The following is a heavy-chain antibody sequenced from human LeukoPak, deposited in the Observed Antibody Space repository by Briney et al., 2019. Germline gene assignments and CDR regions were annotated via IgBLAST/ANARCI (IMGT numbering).Heavy chain of an antibody. D-gene: IGHD1-1*01. Sequence: GGSLRLSCAASGFTFTSYAMSWIRQAPGKGLEWVSAISGGGENTYYADSVKGRFTISRDDSKNTLYLQMNSLRAEDTATYYCAKPRAMTTGVGRYFDLWGRGTLVTVSS. J-gene: IGHJ2*01. CDR1: GFTFTSYA. CDR2: ISGGGENT. V-gene: IGHV3-23*01. CDR3: AKPRAMTTGVGRYFDL.